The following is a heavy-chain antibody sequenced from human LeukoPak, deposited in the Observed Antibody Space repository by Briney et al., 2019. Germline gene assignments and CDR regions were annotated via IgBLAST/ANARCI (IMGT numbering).Heavy chain of an antibody. D-gene: IGHD6-6*01. CDR3: ARYVLISSSLRDAFDI. CDR2: IKQDGSEK. J-gene: IGHJ3*02. V-gene: IGHV3-7*01. Sequence: GGSLRLSCAASGFTFSSYWMSWVRQAPGKGLEWVANIKQDGSEKYYVDSVKGRFTISRDNAKNSLYLQMNRLRAEDTAVYYCARYVLISSSLRDAFDIWGQGTMVTVSS. CDR1: GFTFSSYW.